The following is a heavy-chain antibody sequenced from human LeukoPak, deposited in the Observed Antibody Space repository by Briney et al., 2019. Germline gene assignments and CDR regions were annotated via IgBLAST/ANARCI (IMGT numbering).Heavy chain of an antibody. CDR1: GFTFSSYG. J-gene: IGHJ4*02. Sequence: GGSLRLSCAASGFTFSSYGMHWVRQAPGKGLEWVAVIWYDGSNKYYADSVKGRFTISRDNSKNTLYLQMNSLRAEDTAVYYCARGCGSTSCYAYWGQGTLVTVSS. V-gene: IGHV3-33*01. D-gene: IGHD2-2*01. CDR3: ARGCGSTSCYAY. CDR2: IWYDGSNK.